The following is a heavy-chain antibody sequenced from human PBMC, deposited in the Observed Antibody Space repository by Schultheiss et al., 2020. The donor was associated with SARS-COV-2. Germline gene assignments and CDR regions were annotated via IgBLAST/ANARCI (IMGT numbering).Heavy chain of an antibody. CDR1: GFTVSSNY. CDR3: ARDVGELEWFGGMDV. CDR2: IYSGGST. Sequence: GGSLRLSCAASGFTVSSNYMSWVRQAPGKGLEWVSVIYSGGSTYYADSVKGRFTISRHNSKNTLYLQMNSLIAEDTAVYYCARDVGELEWFGGMDVWGQGTTVTVSS. D-gene: IGHD3-3*01. V-gene: IGHV3-53*04. J-gene: IGHJ6*02.